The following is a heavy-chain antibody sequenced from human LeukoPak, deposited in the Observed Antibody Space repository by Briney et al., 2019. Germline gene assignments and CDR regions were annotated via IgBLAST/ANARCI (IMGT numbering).Heavy chain of an antibody. CDR2: ISGSGGST. V-gene: IGHV3-23*01. J-gene: IGHJ4*02. CDR3: AKDLSWGLDY. CDR1: GFTFNIYG. D-gene: IGHD7-27*01. Sequence: GGSLRLSCAASGFTFNIYGMSWGRQAPGKGLEWVSAISGSGGSTYYADSVKGRFTISRDNSKNTLYLQINSLRAEDTAVYYCAKDLSWGLDYWGQGTLVTVSS.